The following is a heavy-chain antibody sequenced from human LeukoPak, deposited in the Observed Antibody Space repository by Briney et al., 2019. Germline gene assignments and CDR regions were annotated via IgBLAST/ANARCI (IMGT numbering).Heavy chain of an antibody. Sequence: SETLSLTCTVSGGSISSYYWSWIRQPPGKGLEWIGEINHSGSTNYNPSLKSRVTISVDTSKNQFSLKLSSVTAADTAVYYCACHGSGRLDYWGQGTLVTVSS. V-gene: IGHV4-34*01. J-gene: IGHJ4*02. CDR1: GGSISSYY. CDR3: ACHGSGRLDY. D-gene: IGHD3-10*01. CDR2: INHSGST.